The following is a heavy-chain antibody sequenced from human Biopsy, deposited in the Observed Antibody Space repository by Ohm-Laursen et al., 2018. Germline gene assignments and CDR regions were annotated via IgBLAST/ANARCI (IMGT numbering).Heavy chain of an antibody. J-gene: IGHJ4*02. V-gene: IGHV4-59*01. CDR3: ARGSSYGYDFDY. CDR1: DGSINSYY. Sequence: GTLSLICSVSDGSINSYYWNWIRQPPGKRLEWIGNIYYSGSTNFNPSLKSRVTISVDTSKNQFSLKLSSVTAADTAVYFCARGSSYGYDFDYWGQGTLVAVSS. D-gene: IGHD5-18*01. CDR2: IYYSGST.